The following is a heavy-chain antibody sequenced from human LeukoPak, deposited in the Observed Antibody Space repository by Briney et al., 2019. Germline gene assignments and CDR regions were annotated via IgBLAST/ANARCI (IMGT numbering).Heavy chain of an antibody. D-gene: IGHD3-16*01. V-gene: IGHV3-23*01. Sequence: GGSLTLSCAASGFTFSRYAMSWVRQAPGKGLDWVSGISGSGDSTYSPDSVKGRFTISRDNSKNTLYLQMNSLRAEDTAVYYCAKDLDDRNWGQGTLVTVSS. CDR3: AKDLDDRN. J-gene: IGHJ4*02. CDR1: GFTFSRYA. CDR2: ISGSGDST.